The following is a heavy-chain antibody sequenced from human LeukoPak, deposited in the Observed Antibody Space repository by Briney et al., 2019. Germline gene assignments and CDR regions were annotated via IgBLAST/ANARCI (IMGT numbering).Heavy chain of an antibody. CDR2: IYYSGST. J-gene: IGHJ4*02. CDR1: GASISSGGYY. CDR3: ARDNCSGGSCYSDY. V-gene: IGHV4-31*03. D-gene: IGHD2-15*01. Sequence: PSETLSLTCTVSGASISSGGYYWTWIRQHPGKGLEWIGYIYYSGSTYYNPSLKSRVTISVVTSKDQFSLKLSSVTVADTAVYYCARDNCSGGSCYSDYWGQGTLVTVSS.